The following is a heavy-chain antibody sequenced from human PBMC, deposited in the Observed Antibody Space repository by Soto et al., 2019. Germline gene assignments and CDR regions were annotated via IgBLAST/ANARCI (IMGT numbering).Heavy chain of an antibody. CDR3: ARTSRDADPFDI. CDR1: GYSFPNAW. Sequence: PGESLKISCKASGYSFPNAWIAWVRQMPGKGLEWMGVVYPVDSDTTYSPSFQGQVTISADKSSTTAYLQWSNVKASDTAMYYCARTSRDADPFDIWGRGTMVTVSS. J-gene: IGHJ3*02. V-gene: IGHV5-51*01. CDR2: VYPVDSDT.